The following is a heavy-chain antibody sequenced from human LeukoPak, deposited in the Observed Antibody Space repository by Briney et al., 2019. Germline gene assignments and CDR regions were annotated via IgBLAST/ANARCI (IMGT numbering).Heavy chain of an antibody. Sequence: GGSLRLFCAASGFSVSTYYMNWVRQAPGKGLEWVSSMSSTGSSTYYADLVKGRFTISRDSARNSLYLQMNNLRAEDTAVYYCARGRVGSSSSAFDIWGQGTMVTVSS. CDR2: MSSTGSST. CDR3: ARGRVGSSSSAFDI. D-gene: IGHD6-6*01. J-gene: IGHJ3*02. V-gene: IGHV3-21*01. CDR1: GFSVSTYY.